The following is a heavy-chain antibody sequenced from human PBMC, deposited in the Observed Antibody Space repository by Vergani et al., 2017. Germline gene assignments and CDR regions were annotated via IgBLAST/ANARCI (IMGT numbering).Heavy chain of an antibody. D-gene: IGHD3-22*01. CDR3: AKDNVPGYYDSSGYCDY. Sequence: DVQLVESGGDLVQPGGSLRLSCAASGFTFSSYSMNWVRQAPGEGLEWVSGISGSGGFTYYADSVKGRFTISRDNSKNTMFLQMNNLRAEDTAVYYCAKDNVPGYYDSSGYCDYWGQGTLVTVSS. CDR1: GFTFSSYS. CDR2: ISGSGGFT. V-gene: IGHV3-23*04. J-gene: IGHJ4*02.